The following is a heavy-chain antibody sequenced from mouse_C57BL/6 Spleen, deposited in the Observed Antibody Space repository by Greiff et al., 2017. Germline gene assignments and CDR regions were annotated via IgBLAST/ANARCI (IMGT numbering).Heavy chain of an antibody. CDR2: IYPGSGNT. Sequence: VQLQESGAELVRPGASVKLSCKASGYTFTDYYINWVKQRPGQGLEWIARIYPGSGNTYYNEKFKGKATLTAEKSSSTAYMQLSSLTSEDSAVYFCARQDYDYGGYWGQGTTLTVSS. CDR3: ARQDYDYGGY. J-gene: IGHJ2*01. V-gene: IGHV1-76*01. D-gene: IGHD2-4*01. CDR1: GYTFTDYY.